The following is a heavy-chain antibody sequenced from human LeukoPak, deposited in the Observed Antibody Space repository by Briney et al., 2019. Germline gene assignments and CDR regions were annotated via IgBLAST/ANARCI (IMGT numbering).Heavy chain of an antibody. V-gene: IGHV1-46*01. CDR2: INPSGGST. CDR1: GYTFTSYY. J-gene: IGHJ4*02. D-gene: IGHD2-2*01. Sequence: GASVKVSCKASGYTFTSYYMHWVRQAPGQGLEWMGIINPSGGSTSYAQKFQGRVTMTRDMSTSTVYMELSSLRSEDTAVYYCARTSGYCSSTSCYAFDYWGQGTQVTVSS. CDR3: ARTSGYCSSTSCYAFDY.